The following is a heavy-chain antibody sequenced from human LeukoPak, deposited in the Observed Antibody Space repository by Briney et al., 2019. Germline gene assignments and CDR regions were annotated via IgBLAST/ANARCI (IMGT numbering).Heavy chain of an antibody. Sequence: KASETLSLTCTVSGGSISSGGYYWSWIRQHPGKGLEWIGYIYYSGSTYYNPYLKSRVTISVDTSKNQFSLKLSSVTAADTAVYYCARNAAITRTCDYWGQGTLVTVSS. V-gene: IGHV4-31*03. CDR2: IYYSGST. CDR1: GGSISSGGYY. D-gene: IGHD1-7*01. J-gene: IGHJ4*02. CDR3: ARNAAITRTCDY.